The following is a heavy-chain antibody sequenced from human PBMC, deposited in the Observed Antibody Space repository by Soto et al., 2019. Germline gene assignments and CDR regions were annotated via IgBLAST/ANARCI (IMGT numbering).Heavy chain of an antibody. CDR3: TIRHSNYGIVWFDP. D-gene: IGHD4-4*01. CDR2: IKSKTDGGTT. CDR1: GFTFSNAW. J-gene: IGHJ5*02. V-gene: IGHV3-15*07. Sequence: GGSLRLSCAASGFTFSNAWMNWVRQAPGKGLEWVGRIKSKTDGGTTDYAAPVKGRFTISRDDSKTTLYLQMNSLKTEDTAVYYCTIRHSNYGIVWFDPWGQGTLVTVSS.